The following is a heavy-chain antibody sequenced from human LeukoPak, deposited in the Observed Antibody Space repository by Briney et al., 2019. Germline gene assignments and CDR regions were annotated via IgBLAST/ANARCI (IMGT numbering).Heavy chain of an antibody. Sequence: GGSLRLSCAASGFTFSSYSMNWVRQAPGKGLEWVSSISSSSSYIYYADSVKGRFTISRDNAKNPLYLQMNSLRAEDTAVYYCARMEGTAMVHDAFDIWGQGTMVTVSS. D-gene: IGHD5-18*01. CDR3: ARMEGTAMVHDAFDI. J-gene: IGHJ3*02. CDR1: GFTFSSYS. V-gene: IGHV3-21*01. CDR2: ISSSSSYI.